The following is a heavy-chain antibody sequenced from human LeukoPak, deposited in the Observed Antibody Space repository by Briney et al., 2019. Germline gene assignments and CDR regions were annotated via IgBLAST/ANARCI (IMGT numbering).Heavy chain of an antibody. J-gene: IGHJ5*02. Sequence: SETLSLTCAVYGGSFSGYYWSWIRQPPGKGLEWIGEINHSGSTNYNPSLKSRVTISVDTSKNQVSLKLSSVTAADTAVYYCARGGVSDWFDPWGQGTLVTVSS. D-gene: IGHD2-8*01. CDR3: ARGGVSDWFDP. CDR1: GGSFSGYY. V-gene: IGHV4-34*01. CDR2: INHSGST.